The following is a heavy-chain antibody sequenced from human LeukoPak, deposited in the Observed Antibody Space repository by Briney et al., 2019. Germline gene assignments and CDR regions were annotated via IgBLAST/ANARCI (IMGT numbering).Heavy chain of an antibody. D-gene: IGHD3-16*01. V-gene: IGHV3-74*01. J-gene: IGHJ4*02. CDR3: ARVRGGYYSDY. CDR2: INSDGSST. Sequence: PGGPLRLSCAASGFIFSNYWMLWVRQAPGKGLVWVSRINSDGSSTSYADSVKGRFTISRDNAKNTLYLQMNSLRAEDTAVYYCARVRGGYYSDYWGQGTLVTVS. CDR1: GFIFSNYW.